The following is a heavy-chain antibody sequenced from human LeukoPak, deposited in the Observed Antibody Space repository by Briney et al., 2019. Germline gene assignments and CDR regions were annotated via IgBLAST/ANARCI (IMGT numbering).Heavy chain of an antibody. CDR1: GYTFTSYD. Sequence: AASVKVSCKASGYTFTSYDINWVRQAPGQGLEWMGWMNPNSGNTGYAQKFQGRVTMTRNTSISTAYMELSSLRSEDTAVYYCARSGNDILTGYYYYYGMDVWGQGTTVTVSS. CDR2: MNPNSGNT. J-gene: IGHJ6*02. V-gene: IGHV1-8*01. D-gene: IGHD3-9*01. CDR3: ARSGNDILTGYYYYYGMDV.